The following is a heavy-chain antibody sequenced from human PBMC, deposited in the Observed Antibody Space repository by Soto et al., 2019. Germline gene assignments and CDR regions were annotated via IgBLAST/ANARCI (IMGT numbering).Heavy chain of an antibody. CDR1: GFTFSSYW. CDR3: ARVKSLAGAY. J-gene: IGHJ4*02. D-gene: IGHD2-15*01. Sequence: EVQLVESGGGLVQPGGSLRLSCAASGFTFSSYWMSWVRQAPGKGLEWVANIKQDGNEKFYVDSVKGGFTISRDNAKNSLFLQMNSLTAEDTAVYYCARVKSLAGAYWGQGTLVAVSS. CDR2: IKQDGNEK. V-gene: IGHV3-7*05.